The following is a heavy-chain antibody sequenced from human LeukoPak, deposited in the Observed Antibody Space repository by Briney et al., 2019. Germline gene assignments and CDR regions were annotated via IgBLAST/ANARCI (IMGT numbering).Heavy chain of an antibody. CDR3: ARSEAYYYDSSGYYDY. D-gene: IGHD3-22*01. J-gene: IGHJ4*02. V-gene: IGHV4-4*07. CDR2: IYTSGCT. CDR1: GGSISSYY. Sequence: SETLSLTCTVSGGSISSYYWSWIRQPAGKGLEWIGRIYTSGCTNYNPSLKSRVTISVDTSKNQFSLKLSSVTAADTAVYYCARSEAYYYDSSGYYDYWGQGTLVTVSS.